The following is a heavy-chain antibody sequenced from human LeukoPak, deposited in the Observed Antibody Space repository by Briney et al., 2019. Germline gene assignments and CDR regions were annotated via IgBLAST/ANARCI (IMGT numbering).Heavy chain of an antibody. D-gene: IGHD3-9*01. V-gene: IGHV3-30*02. CDR3: AKDGYYDILTGSRDEPGDAFDI. J-gene: IGHJ3*02. CDR1: GFTFSSYG. CDR2: IRYDGSNK. Sequence: GGSLRLSCAASGFTFSSYGMHWVRQAPGKGLEWVAFIRYDGSNKYYADSVKGRFTISRDNSKNTLYLQMNSLRAEDTAVYYCAKDGYYDILTGSRDEPGDAFDIWGQGTMVTVSS.